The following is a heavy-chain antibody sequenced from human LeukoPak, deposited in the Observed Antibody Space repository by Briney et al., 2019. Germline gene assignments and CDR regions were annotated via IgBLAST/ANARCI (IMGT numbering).Heavy chain of an antibody. CDR2: ISPNNGGT. Sequence: ASVKVSCKASGYTFTGYYMHWVRQAPGQGLEWMGWISPNNGGTNYAQKFQGRVTMTRDTSISTAYMELSRLRSDDTAVYYCAKSTGFCSSTSCRGVDYWGQGTLVTVSS. CDR1: GYTFTGYY. D-gene: IGHD2-2*01. V-gene: IGHV1-2*02. J-gene: IGHJ4*02. CDR3: AKSTGFCSSTSCRGVDY.